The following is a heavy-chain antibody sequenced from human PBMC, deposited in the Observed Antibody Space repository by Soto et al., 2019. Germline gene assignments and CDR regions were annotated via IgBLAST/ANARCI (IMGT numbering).Heavy chain of an antibody. Sequence: QVQLVQSGAEVKKPGASVKVSCKASGYTFTSYGISGVRQSPGQGREWMGWISAYKGNTKYAQKLHGRGTMTTDTPTSSAYMELRRLRSDDTAVYYCARPRGYSYGFDYWGQGPLVTVSS. V-gene: IGHV1-18*01. J-gene: IGHJ4*02. CDR1: GYTFTSYG. CDR2: ISAYKGNT. D-gene: IGHD5-18*01. CDR3: ARPRGYSYGFDY.